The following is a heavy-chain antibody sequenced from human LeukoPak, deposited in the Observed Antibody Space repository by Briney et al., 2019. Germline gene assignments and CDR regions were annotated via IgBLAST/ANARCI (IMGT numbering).Heavy chain of an antibody. CDR2: ISDSGGST. J-gene: IGHJ4*02. D-gene: IGHD2-15*01. Sequence: GGSLRLSCAASGFTFSSYAMSWVRQAPGKGLEWVSSISDSGGSTYYADSVEGRFTISRDNSKNTLYLQMNSLRAEDTAVYYCATPRGIVVVVAAPSFDYWGQGTLVTVSS. CDR1: GFTFSSYA. CDR3: ATPRGIVVVVAAPSFDY. V-gene: IGHV3-23*01.